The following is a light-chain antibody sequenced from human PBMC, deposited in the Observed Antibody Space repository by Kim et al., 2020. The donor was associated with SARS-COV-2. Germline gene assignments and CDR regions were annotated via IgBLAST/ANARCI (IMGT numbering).Light chain of an antibody. CDR2: GKN. CDR3: HSRDSSGNHVV. CDR1: SLRSYY. V-gene: IGLV3-19*01. J-gene: IGLJ2*01. Sequence: SSELTQDPAVSVAVGQTVRITCQGDSLRSYYASWYQQKPGQAPVLVIYGKNNRPSGIPDRFSGSSSGNTASLTITGAQAEDEADYYCHSRDSSGNHVVFG.